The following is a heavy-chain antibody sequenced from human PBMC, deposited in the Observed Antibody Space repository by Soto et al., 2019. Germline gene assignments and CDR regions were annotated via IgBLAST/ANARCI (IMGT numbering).Heavy chain of an antibody. CDR3: TTDEADNGNDGDFDY. CDR1: GLPFSKAW. V-gene: IGHV3-15*01. CDR2: IKNKRTT. D-gene: IGHD1-1*01. J-gene: IGHJ4*02. Sequence: EVHLVESGGGLVKPGGSLRLSCAASGLPFSKAWMRWVRQAPWKGLEWVGRIKNKRTTDYAAPVRDRFTISRDDSQNMVYLQMDRLKTEDTAVYYCTTDEADNGNDGDFDYWGQGTLVTVSS.